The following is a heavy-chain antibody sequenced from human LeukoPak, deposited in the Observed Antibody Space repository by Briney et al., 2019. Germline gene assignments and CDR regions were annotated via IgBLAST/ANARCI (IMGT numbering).Heavy chain of an antibody. CDR3: ARGTVPWE. CDR2: INSDGSST. Sequence: GGSLRLSCVVSGFTFSSYGMNWVRQAPGKGLVWVSRINSDGSSTIYADSVKGRFTISRDNAKNTLYLEMNSLRADDTAVYYCARGTVPWEWGQGTLVTVSA. D-gene: IGHD1-26*01. J-gene: IGHJ4*02. CDR1: GFTFSSYG. V-gene: IGHV3-74*01.